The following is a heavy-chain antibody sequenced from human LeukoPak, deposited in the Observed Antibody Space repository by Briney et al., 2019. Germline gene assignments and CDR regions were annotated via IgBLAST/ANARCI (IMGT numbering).Heavy chain of an antibody. J-gene: IGHJ4*02. V-gene: IGHV3-7*01. CDR3: ARDPYCSSTSCYPT. Sequence: GGSLRLSCAASGFTFSYWMSWVRQAPGKGLEWVANIKQDGSEKYYVDSVKGRFTISRDNAKNSLYLQMNSPRAEDTAVYYCARDPYCSSTSCYPTWGQGTLVTVSS. D-gene: IGHD2-2*01. CDR2: IKQDGSEK. CDR1: GFTFSYW.